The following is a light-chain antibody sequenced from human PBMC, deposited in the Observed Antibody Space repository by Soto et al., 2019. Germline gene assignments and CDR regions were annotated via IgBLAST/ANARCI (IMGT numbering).Light chain of an antibody. V-gene: IGKV1-39*01. CDR1: QSISTY. J-gene: IGKJ1*01. Sequence: DIPMTQSPSSLSASVGDRVTITCRASQSISTYFNWSQQKPGKAPKLLLYAASSLQSGVPSRFSGSGSGTDFTLTISSLQPEDFATYYCLQSYSTPWTFGQGTKVEVK. CDR3: LQSYSTPWT. CDR2: AAS.